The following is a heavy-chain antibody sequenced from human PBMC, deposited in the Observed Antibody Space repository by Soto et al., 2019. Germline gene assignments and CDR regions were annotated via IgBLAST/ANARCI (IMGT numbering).Heavy chain of an antibody. CDR1: GFTFSSYA. Sequence: GGSLRLSCAASGFTFSSYAMSWVRQAPGKGLEWVSAISGSGGSTYYADSVKGRFTISRDNSKNTLYLQMNSLRAEDTAVYYCANTPLPDIVVVPAATSDYYMDVWGKGTTVTVSS. V-gene: IGHV3-23*01. CDR2: ISGSGGST. J-gene: IGHJ6*03. CDR3: ANTPLPDIVVVPAATSDYYMDV. D-gene: IGHD2-2*01.